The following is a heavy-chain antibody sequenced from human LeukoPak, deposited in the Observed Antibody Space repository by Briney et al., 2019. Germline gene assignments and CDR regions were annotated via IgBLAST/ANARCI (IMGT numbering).Heavy chain of an antibody. CDR3: ARAGYYYDSSGDDYFDY. CDR2: IYTSGST. Sequence: PSETLSLTCIVSGGXISSYYWSWIRQPAGKGLEWIGRIYTSGSTNYNPSLKSRVTMSVDTSKNQFSLKLSSVTAADTAVYYCARAGYYYDSSGDDYFDYWGQGTLVTVSS. J-gene: IGHJ4*02. D-gene: IGHD3-22*01. V-gene: IGHV4-4*07. CDR1: GGXISSYY.